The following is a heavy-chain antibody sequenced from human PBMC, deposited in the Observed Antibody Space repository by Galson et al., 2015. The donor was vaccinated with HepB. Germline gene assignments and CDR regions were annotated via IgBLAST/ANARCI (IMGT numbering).Heavy chain of an antibody. Sequence: QSGAEVKKPGESLRISCKGSGYSFTSYWISWVRQMPGKGLEWMGRIDPSDSYTNYSPSFQGHVTISADKSISTAYLQWSSLKASDTAMYYCARTTMIPYYYYYMDVWGKGTTVTVSS. D-gene: IGHD3-22*01. CDR2: IDPSDSYT. CDR3: ARTTMIPYYYYYMDV. J-gene: IGHJ6*03. V-gene: IGHV5-10-1*01. CDR1: GYSFTSYW.